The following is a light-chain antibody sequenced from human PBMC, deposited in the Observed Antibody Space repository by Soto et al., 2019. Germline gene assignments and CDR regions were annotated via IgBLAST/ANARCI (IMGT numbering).Light chain of an antibody. J-gene: IGKJ5*01. Sequence: EIVLTQSPATLSLSPGERATLSCRASQSVSSYLAWYQQKPGQAPRLLIYDASNRATGIPARFSGSGSGTEFTLTINSLQSEDFALYYCQQYNDASPITFGQGTRLEIK. V-gene: IGKV3D-15*01. CDR1: QSVSSY. CDR3: QQYNDASPIT. CDR2: DAS.